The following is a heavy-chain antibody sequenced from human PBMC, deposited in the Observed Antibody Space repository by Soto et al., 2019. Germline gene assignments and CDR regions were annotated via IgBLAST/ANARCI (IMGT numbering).Heavy chain of an antibody. CDR3: ARHSSPYSYSDWFDP. CDR2: VSYSGTT. V-gene: IGHV4-39*01. CDR1: GDSISSNGYH. D-gene: IGHD1-26*01. J-gene: IGHJ5*02. Sequence: SETLSLTCTVSGDSISSNGYHWGWIRQPPGKGLEWVASVSYSGTTYYHPSLKSRVTISVDPSKNQFSLKPSSVTAADTAVYYCARHSSPYSYSDWFDPWGQGTLVTVSS.